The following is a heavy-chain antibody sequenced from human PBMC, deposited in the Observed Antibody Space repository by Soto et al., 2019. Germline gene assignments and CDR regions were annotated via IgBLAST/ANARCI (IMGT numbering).Heavy chain of an antibody. D-gene: IGHD1-26*01. Sequence: QVQLVQSGAEVKKPGSSVKVSCKASGGTFSSYAISWVRQAPGQGLEWMGGIIPIFGTANYARKFQGRVTITADESTSTADMELSSLRSEDTAVYYCATATTPLVGDYFDYWGQGTLVTVSS. J-gene: IGHJ4*02. V-gene: IGHV1-69*01. CDR1: GGTFSSYA. CDR3: ATATTPLVGDYFDY. CDR2: IIPIFGTA.